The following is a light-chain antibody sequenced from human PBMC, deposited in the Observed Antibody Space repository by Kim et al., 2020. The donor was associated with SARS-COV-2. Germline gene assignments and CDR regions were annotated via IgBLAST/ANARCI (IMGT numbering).Light chain of an antibody. CDR3: NSRDSSGNHHWV. Sequence: LGQTVRITFQGDSLRSYYASWYQQKPGQAPVLVIYGKNNRPSGIPDRFSVSSSGNTASLTITGAQAEDEADYYCNSRDSSGNHHWVFGGGTKLTVL. CDR1: SLRSYY. V-gene: IGLV3-19*01. J-gene: IGLJ3*02. CDR2: GKN.